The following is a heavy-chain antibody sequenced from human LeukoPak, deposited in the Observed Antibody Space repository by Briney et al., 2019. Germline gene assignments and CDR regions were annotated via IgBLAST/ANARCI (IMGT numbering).Heavy chain of an antibody. CDR1: GGSISSSSYY. CDR2: MYYSGNT. J-gene: IGHJ4*02. D-gene: IGHD3-9*01. CDR3: ARAAWDYDILTGYWDDY. Sequence: PSETLSLTCTVSGGSISSSSYYWGWIRQPPGKGLQWIGSMYYSGNTYYNPSLASRVTMSVDTSKNQFSLKLSSVTAADTAVYYCARAAWDYDILTGYWDDYWGQGTLVTVSS. V-gene: IGHV4-39*07.